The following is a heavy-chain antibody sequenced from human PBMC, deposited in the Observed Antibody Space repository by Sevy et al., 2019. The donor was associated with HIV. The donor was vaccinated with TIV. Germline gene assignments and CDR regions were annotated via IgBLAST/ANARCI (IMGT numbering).Heavy chain of an antibody. D-gene: IGHD3-9*01. J-gene: IGHJ6*03. CDR2: IYTSGST. V-gene: IGHV4-61*02. Sequence: SETLSLTCTVSGGAISSGSYYWSRIRQPAGKGREWIGRIYTSGSTNYNPSLKSRVTISVDMSKNQFSLKLSSVTAADTAVYYCARAVMDDILTGYYGAMDVWGKGTTVTVSS. CDR1: GGAISSGSYY. CDR3: ARAVMDDILTGYYGAMDV.